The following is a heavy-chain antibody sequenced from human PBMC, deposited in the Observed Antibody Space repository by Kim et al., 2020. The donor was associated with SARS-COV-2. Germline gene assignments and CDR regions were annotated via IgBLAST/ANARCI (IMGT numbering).Heavy chain of an antibody. V-gene: IGHV4-30-2*05. Sequence: YYTPALKSRVTISVDTSKNQFSLKLSSVTAADTAVYYCARDTKSSSSYDYWGQGTLVTVSS. D-gene: IGHD6-6*01. CDR3: ARDTKSSSSYDY. J-gene: IGHJ4*02.